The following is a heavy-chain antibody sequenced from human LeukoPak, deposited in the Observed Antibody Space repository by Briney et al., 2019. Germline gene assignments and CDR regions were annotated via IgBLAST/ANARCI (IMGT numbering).Heavy chain of an antibody. CDR2: ISAYNGNT. Sequence: ASVKVSCKASGYTFTSSGVSWVRQAPGQGLEWMGWISAYNGNTNYAQKLQGRVTMTTDTSTSTAYMELRSLRSDDTAVYYCARDGENYYDSSGYYPHDPFDIWGQGTMVTVSS. V-gene: IGHV1-18*01. CDR3: ARDGENYYDSSGYYPHDPFDI. D-gene: IGHD3-22*01. CDR1: GYTFTSSG. J-gene: IGHJ3*02.